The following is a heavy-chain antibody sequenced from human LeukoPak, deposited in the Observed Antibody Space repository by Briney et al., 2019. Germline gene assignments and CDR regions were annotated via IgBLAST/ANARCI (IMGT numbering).Heavy chain of an antibody. CDR1: GFTFSSYG. CDR2: ISYDGSNK. CDR3: ATDSSPDF. D-gene: IGHD3-22*01. J-gene: IGHJ4*02. V-gene: IGHV3-30*03. Sequence: GGSLRLSCAGSGFTFSSYGMHWVRQAPGKGLEWVAVISYDGSNKYYGDSVKGRFTISRDNSKNTLYLQMNSLRADDTAVYYCATDSSPDFWGQGTLATVSS.